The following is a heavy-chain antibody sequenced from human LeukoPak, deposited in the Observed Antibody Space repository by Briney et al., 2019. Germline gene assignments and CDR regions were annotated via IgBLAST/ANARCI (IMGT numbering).Heavy chain of an antibody. Sequence: PGGSLRLSCAASGFTFSSYSMNWVRQAPGKGLEWVSSIGSSSSYIYYADSVKGRFTISRDNAKNSLYLQMNSLRAEDTAVYYCARFMKYQLLLDTTLDYWGQGTLVTVSS. CDR1: GFTFSSYS. CDR2: IGSSSSYI. CDR3: ARFMKYQLLLDTTLDY. J-gene: IGHJ4*02. V-gene: IGHV3-21*01. D-gene: IGHD2-2*01.